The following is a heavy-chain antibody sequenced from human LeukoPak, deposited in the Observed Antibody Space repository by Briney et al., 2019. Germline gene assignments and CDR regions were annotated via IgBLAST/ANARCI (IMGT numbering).Heavy chain of an antibody. D-gene: IGHD6-19*01. CDR3: ARDQQLDPKRPYSSGWYGSAFDI. J-gene: IGHJ3*02. CDR2: IIPIFGTA. Sequence: ASVKVSCKASGGTFSSYAISWVRQAPGQGLEWMGGIIPIFGTANYAQKFQGRVTITTDESTSTAYMELSGLRSEDTAVYYCARDQQLDPKRPYSSGWYGSAFDIWGQGTMVTVSS. CDR1: GGTFSSYA. V-gene: IGHV1-69*05.